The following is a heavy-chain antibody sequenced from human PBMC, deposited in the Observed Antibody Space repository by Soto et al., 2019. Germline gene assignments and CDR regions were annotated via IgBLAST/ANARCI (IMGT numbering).Heavy chain of an antibody. V-gene: IGHV4-31*03. D-gene: IGHD2-2*01. J-gene: IGHJ4*02. Sequence: QVQLQESGPGLVKPSQTLTLTCSVSGGSINSGGYYWTWIRQHPGKGLEWIGNIYYSGSTSYKPSLKSRVTISIDTSKTHFSLKLCSVTAAYTAVYYCARSSISKKIDYWGQGTLVTVSS. CDR2: IYYSGST. CDR3: ARSSISKKIDY. CDR1: GGSINSGGYY.